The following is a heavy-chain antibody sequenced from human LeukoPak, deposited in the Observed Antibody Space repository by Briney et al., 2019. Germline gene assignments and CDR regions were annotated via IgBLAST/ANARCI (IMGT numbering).Heavy chain of an antibody. Sequence: GRSLRLSCAASGFTFSGYGMHWVRQAPGKGLEWVAVIWYDGSNKYYADSVKGRFTISRDNSKNTLYLQMNSLRAEDTAVYSCARDKIMRNYYYYGMDVWGQGTTVTVSS. V-gene: IGHV3-33*01. J-gene: IGHJ6*02. CDR2: IWYDGSNK. CDR1: GFTFSGYG. D-gene: IGHD2-8*01. CDR3: ARDKIMRNYYYYGMDV.